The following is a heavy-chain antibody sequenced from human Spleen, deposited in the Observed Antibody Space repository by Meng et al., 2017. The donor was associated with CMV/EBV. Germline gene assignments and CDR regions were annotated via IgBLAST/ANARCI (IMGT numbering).Heavy chain of an antibody. CDR1: GFTFDDYA. CDR2: ISGSGGST. D-gene: IGHD3-9*01. Sequence: GGSLRLSCVVSGFTFDDYAMHWVRQAPGKGLEWVSSISGSGGSTYYADSVKGRFIISRDNSKNTLYLQMNSLRADDTAVYYCARTYDILTAFDYWGQGTLVTVSS. J-gene: IGHJ4*02. CDR3: ARTYDILTAFDY. V-gene: IGHV3-23*01.